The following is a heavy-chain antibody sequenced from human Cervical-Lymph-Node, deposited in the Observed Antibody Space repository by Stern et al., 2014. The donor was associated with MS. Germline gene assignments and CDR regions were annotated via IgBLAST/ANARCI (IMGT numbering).Heavy chain of an antibody. V-gene: IGHV1-69*01. CDR3: ARDQGGIADS. CDR1: GGSFSMDS. D-gene: IGHD6-13*01. J-gene: IGHJ4*02. Sequence: VQLVASGAEVKKPGSSVKVSCKASGGSFSMDSISWVRQAPGQGLEWMGGLTPMFGTSNYEQKFQGRVTTTADVSTSTAYMELTSLRSEDTAVYFCARDQGGIADSWGQGTLVIVSS. CDR2: LTPMFGTS.